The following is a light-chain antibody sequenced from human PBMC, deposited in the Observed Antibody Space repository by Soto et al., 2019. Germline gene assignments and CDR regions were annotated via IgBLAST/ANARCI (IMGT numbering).Light chain of an antibody. V-gene: IGKV3D-15*01. CDR3: QQRSSWPRT. J-gene: IGKJ1*01. Sequence: EIVMTQSPATLSVSPGERATLSCRASQSVSSNLAWYQQKPGQAPRLLIYGASTRATGIPARFSGSGSGTEFTLIISSPQSEDFALYYCQQRSSWPRTFGQGTKVDI. CDR1: QSVSSN. CDR2: GAS.